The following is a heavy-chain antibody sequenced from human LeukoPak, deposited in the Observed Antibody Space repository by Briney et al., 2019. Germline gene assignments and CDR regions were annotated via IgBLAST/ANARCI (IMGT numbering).Heavy chain of an antibody. V-gene: IGHV1-18*01. CDR3: ARAGVWFGELLLDTYFDY. Sequence: GASVKVSCKASGYTFTSYAMNWVRQAPGQGLEWMGWISAYNGNTNYAQKLQGRVTMTTDTSTSTAYMELRSLRSDDTAVYYCARAGVWFGELLLDTYFDYWGQGTLVTVSS. D-gene: IGHD3-10*01. CDR1: GYTFTSYA. J-gene: IGHJ4*02. CDR2: ISAYNGNT.